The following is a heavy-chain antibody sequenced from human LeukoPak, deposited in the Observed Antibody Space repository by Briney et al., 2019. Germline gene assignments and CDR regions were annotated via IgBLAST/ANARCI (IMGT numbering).Heavy chain of an antibody. Sequence: SETLSLTCTVSGGSITGYYWTWIRQPAGKGLEWIGRIYSSGSTNYNPSLKSRVTMSLDTSKNQFSPKVTSVTAADTAVYYCARERYNWNPYYYYYMDVWGKGTTVTVSS. V-gene: IGHV4-4*07. CDR1: GGSITGYY. D-gene: IGHD1-1*01. CDR3: ARERYNWNPYYYYYMDV. J-gene: IGHJ6*03. CDR2: IYSSGST.